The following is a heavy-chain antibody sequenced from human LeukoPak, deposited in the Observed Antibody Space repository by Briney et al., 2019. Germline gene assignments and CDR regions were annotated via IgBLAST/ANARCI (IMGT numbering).Heavy chain of an antibody. D-gene: IGHD1-1*01. J-gene: IGHJ4*02. Sequence: PSETLSLTCTVSGGSISSSSYYWGWIRQPPGKGLEWIGSIYSSGSTYYNPSLKSRVTISVDTSKNQFSLRLSSVTAADTAVYYCARQGTTGTPYPGFIDYWGQGTLVTVSS. V-gene: IGHV4-39*01. CDR1: GGSISSSSYY. CDR2: IYSSGST. CDR3: ARQGTTGTPYPGFIDY.